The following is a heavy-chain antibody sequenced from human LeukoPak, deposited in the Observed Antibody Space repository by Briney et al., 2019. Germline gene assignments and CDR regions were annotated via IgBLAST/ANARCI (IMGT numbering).Heavy chain of an antibody. CDR2: IYYSGST. CDR3: ATVYGGNSLDY. Sequence: SETLSLTCTVSGGSISSGGYSWSWIRQLPGKGLEWIGYIYYSGSTYYNPSLKSRVTISVDTSKNQFSLKLSSVTAADTAVYYCATVYGGNSLDYWGQGTLVTVSS. CDR1: GGSISSGGYS. D-gene: IGHD4-23*01. V-gene: IGHV4-31*03. J-gene: IGHJ4*02.